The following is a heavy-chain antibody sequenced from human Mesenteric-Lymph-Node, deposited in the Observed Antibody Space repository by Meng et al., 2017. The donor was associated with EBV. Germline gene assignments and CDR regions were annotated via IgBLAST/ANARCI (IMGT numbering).Heavy chain of an antibody. CDR3: AHRPPSSSCYRGADWFDP. D-gene: IGHD6-6*01. Sequence: VLTHVKPLHNLTATRNLSGFSIHACGVGVGWLLHPPVYALEWLATNYWDDEERYSPSLKSRHNITKDTSRYQVILTKTNMDPVDTATYYCAHRPPSSSCYRGADWFDPWGQGTLVTVSS. CDR1: GFSIHACGVG. CDR2: NYWDDEE. J-gene: IGHJ5*02. V-gene: IGHV2-5*02.